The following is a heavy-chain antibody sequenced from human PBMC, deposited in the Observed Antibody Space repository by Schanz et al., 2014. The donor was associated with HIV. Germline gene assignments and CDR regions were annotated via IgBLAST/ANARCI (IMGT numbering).Heavy chain of an antibody. Sequence: QVQLVQSGAEGKKPGASVTVSCRASGYTFTRDYIHWVRQAPGQGLEWMGIINPSGVTTAFAQKFQGRLTLTRDTSTNTVYMELTSLRSDDTAVYYCARRGPIAAIDFSLDPWGQGTLVTVSS. CDR1: GYTFTRDY. CDR2: INPSGVTT. CDR3: ARRGPIAAIDFSLDP. D-gene: IGHD6-13*01. J-gene: IGHJ5*02. V-gene: IGHV1-46*01.